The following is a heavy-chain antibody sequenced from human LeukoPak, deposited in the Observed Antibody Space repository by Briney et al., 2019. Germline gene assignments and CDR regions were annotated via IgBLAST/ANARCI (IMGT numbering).Heavy chain of an antibody. V-gene: IGHV1-69*04. Sequence: GASVKVSCKASGGTFSSYAISWVRQAPGQGLEWMGRIIPILGIANYAQKFQGRVTITADKSTSTAYMELSSLRSEDTAVYYCARTYSSSWSYCDSWAREPWSPSP. CDR2: IIPILGIA. CDR3: ARTYSSSWSYCDS. J-gene: IGHJ4*02. CDR1: GGTFSSYA. D-gene: IGHD6-13*01.